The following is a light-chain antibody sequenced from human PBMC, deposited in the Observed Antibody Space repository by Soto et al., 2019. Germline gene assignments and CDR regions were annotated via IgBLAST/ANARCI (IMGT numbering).Light chain of an antibody. CDR1: SSNIGSNY. CDR2: RNN. CDR3: AAWDDSLSGVA. Sequence: QSVVTQPPSASGTPGQRSTISCSGSSSNIGSNYVYWYQQLPGTAHKLLISRNNQRPSGVPDRFSGSKSGTSASLAISGLRSEDEADSYCAAWDDSLSGVAFGGGTKVTVL. J-gene: IGLJ2*01. V-gene: IGLV1-47*01.